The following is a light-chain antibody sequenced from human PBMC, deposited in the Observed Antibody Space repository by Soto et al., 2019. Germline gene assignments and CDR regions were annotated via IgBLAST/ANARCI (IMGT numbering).Light chain of an antibody. CDR1: QTISSW. Sequence: DIQMTQSPSTLSGSVGDRVTITCRASQTISSWLAWYQQKPGKAPKLLIHDASNLESGVPSRFSGRGSGTEFTLTISSLQPDDFATYYCQRYENYWTFGQGTKVE. CDR3: QRYENYWT. J-gene: IGKJ1*01. V-gene: IGKV1-5*01. CDR2: DAS.